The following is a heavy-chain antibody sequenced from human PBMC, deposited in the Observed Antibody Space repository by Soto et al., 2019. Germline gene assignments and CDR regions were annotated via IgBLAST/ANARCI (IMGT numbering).Heavy chain of an antibody. CDR3: ESWAGGNWLGPFDY. Sequence: EVQLVESGGGLVQPGGSLRVSCTVSGFSFSSHSMNWVRQAPGKGLEWVSYISSRSDTIYYADSVKGRFTISRDNAKNTLYLQMNSLRGEDTAVYYCESWAGGNWLGPFDYWGQGTLVTVSS. CDR2: ISSRSDTI. CDR1: GFSFSSHS. V-gene: IGHV3-48*01. D-gene: IGHD1-1*01. J-gene: IGHJ4*02.